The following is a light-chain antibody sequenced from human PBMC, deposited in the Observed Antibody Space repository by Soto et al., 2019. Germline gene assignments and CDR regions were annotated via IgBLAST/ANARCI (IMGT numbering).Light chain of an antibody. J-gene: IGKJ2*01. V-gene: IGKV4-1*01. CDR2: WAS. Sequence: DIVMTQSPASLAVPLGKRATTNCKSSQRVLSSSNNKNYLAWFQQKPGQPPQVLIYWASTRESAVPDRFSGSGSGTDFPLTISSLQAEDVAVYYCQQYYSTPPYTFGQGTKLEIK. CDR1: QRVLSSSNNKNY. CDR3: QQYYSTPPYT.